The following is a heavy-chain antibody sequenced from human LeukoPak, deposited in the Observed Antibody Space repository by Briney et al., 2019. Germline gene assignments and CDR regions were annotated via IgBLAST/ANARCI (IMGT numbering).Heavy chain of an antibody. CDR3: ARERYCSGGSCYFDI. CDR1: GFTFSSYS. Sequence: GGSLRLSCAASGFTFSSYSMNLVRQAPGKGLEWVSSISSSSSYIYYADSVKGRFTISRDNAKNSLYLQMNSLRAEDTAVYYCARERYCSGGSCYFDIWGQGTMVTVSS. V-gene: IGHV3-21*01. D-gene: IGHD2-15*01. J-gene: IGHJ3*02. CDR2: ISSSSSYI.